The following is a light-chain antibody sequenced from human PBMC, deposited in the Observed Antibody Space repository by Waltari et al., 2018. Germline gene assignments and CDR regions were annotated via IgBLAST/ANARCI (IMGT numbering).Light chain of an antibody. CDR2: ATS. CDR1: QSVGRS. J-gene: IGKJ1*01. CDR3: QHYVRLPVT. V-gene: IGKV3-20*01. Sequence: EIVLTQSPGTLSLSPGERATLSCRASQSVGRSLAWYQQKPGRAPRLLIYATSNRATGIPDRCSASGSGTDFSITISRLEPEDFALYYCQHYVRLPVTFGQGTKVEVK.